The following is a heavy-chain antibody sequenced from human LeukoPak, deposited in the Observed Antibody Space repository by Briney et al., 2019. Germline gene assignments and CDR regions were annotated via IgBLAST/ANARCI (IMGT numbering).Heavy chain of an antibody. CDR2: IYYSGST. CDR1: GGSISSSSYY. CDR3: ARQTSSWYKKEFDY. D-gene: IGHD6-13*01. Sequence: SETLSLTCTVSGGSISSSSYYWGWIRQPPGKGLEWIGSIYYSGSTYYNPSLKSRVTISVDTSKNQFSLKLSSVTAADTAVYYCARQTSSWYKKEFDYWGQGTLVTVSS. J-gene: IGHJ4*02. V-gene: IGHV4-39*01.